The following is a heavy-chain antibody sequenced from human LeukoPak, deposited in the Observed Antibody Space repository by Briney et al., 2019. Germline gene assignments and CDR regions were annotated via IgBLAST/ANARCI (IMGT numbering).Heavy chain of an antibody. V-gene: IGHV3-21*01. D-gene: IGHD6-6*01. J-gene: IGHJ5*02. Sequence: GGSLRLSCAASGFAFNFYAMSWVRQAPGKGLEWVSSISSSSSYIYYADSVKGRFTISRDNAKNSLYLQMNSLRAEDTAVYYCARGEYSSSSPWFDPWGQGTLVTVSS. CDR2: ISSSSSYI. CDR1: GFAFNFYA. CDR3: ARGEYSSSSPWFDP.